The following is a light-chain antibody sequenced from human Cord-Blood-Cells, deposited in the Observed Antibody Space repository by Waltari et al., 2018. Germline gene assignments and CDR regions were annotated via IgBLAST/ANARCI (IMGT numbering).Light chain of an antibody. J-gene: IGKJ1*01. V-gene: IGKV2-30*02. CDR2: KVS. CDR1: QSLVHSDGNTY. Sequence: DVVMTQSPLSLPVTLGQPASISCRSSQSLVHSDGNTYLNWFQQRPGQSPRRLIYKVSNRDSGVPDRFSGSGSGTDFTLKIIRVEAEDVGVYYCMHGTHWPWTFGQGTKVEIK. CDR3: MHGTHWPWT.